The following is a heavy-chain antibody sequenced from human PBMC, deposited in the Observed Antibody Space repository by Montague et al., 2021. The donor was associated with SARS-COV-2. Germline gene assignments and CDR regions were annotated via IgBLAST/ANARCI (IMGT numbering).Heavy chain of an antibody. Sequence: SLRLSCAASGFTFHNYALHWVRQVPGKGLEWVSGISCNSDSICYGDSVKGRFTISRDDAKNSLYLQMNSLRAEDTALYYCAKDRGYYGSGSYFEHWGQGTLVTVSS. CDR1: GFTFHNYA. CDR3: AKDRGYYGSGSYFEH. D-gene: IGHD3-10*01. J-gene: IGHJ4*02. CDR2: ISCNSDSI. V-gene: IGHV3-9*01.